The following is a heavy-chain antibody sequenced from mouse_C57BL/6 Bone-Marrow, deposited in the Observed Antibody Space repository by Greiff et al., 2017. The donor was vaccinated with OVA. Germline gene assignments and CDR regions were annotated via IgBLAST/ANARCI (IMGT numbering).Heavy chain of an antibody. D-gene: IGHD3-3*01. J-gene: IGHJ2*01. Sequence: VQLQQPGAELVMPGASVKLSCKASGYTFTSYWMHWVKQRPGQGLEWIGEIDPSDSYTNYNQKFKGKATLTVDKSSSTDYMQLSSLTSEDSAFYDCARCGWDYFDYWGQGTTLTVSS. CDR3: ARCGWDYFDY. CDR2: IDPSDSYT. CDR1: GYTFTSYW. V-gene: IGHV1-69*01.